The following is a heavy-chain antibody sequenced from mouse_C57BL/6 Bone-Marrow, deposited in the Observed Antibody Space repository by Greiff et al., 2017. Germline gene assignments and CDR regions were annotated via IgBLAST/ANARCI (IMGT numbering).Heavy chain of an antibody. V-gene: IGHV1-72*01. J-gene: IGHJ4*01. D-gene: IGHD3-2*02. Sequence: QVQLQQPGAELVKPGASVKLSCQASGYTFTSYWMHWVKQRPGRGLEWIGRIDPNSGGTKYNEKFKSKATLTVDKPSSTAYLQLSSLTSEDSAVYYCATTAQATYGYYAMDYWGQGTSVTVSS. CDR2: IDPNSGGT. CDR1: GYTFTSYW. CDR3: ATTAQATYGYYAMDY.